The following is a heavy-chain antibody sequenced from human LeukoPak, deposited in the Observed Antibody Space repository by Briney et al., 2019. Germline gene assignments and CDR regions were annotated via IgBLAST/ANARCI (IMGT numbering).Heavy chain of an antibody. CDR1: GFTFSSYG. J-gene: IGHJ4*02. CDR2: ISGSGGST. V-gene: IGHV3-23*01. CDR3: AKERGPDDSGPIDY. D-gene: IGHD1-14*01. Sequence: GGSLRLSCAASGFTFSSYGMSWVRQAPGKGLEWVSAISGSGGSTYYADSVKGRFSISRDNSKNTLYLQMNSLRAEDTAFYYCAKERGPDDSGPIDYWGQGTLVSVSS.